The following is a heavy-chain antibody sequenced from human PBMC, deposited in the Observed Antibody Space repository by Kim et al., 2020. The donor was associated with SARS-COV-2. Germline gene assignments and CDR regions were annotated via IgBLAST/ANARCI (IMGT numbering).Heavy chain of an antibody. D-gene: IGHD3-10*01. Sequence: ASVKVSCKASGYTFTSCPIHWVRQAPGQRPEWMGRINTDNANTQYSQKFQGRVTFTRDTSATIAYMELTGLRSEDTAVYYCTRGLGKSRSHALWTYWGQG. CDR2: INTDNANT. CDR1: GYTFTSCP. J-gene: IGHJ4*02. V-gene: IGHV1-3*04. CDR3: TRGLGKSRSHALWTY.